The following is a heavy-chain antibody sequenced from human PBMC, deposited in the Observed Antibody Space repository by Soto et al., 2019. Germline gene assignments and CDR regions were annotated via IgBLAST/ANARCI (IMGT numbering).Heavy chain of an antibody. D-gene: IGHD3-3*01. Sequence: SETLSLTCTVSGGSISSDDYYWSWIRQPPGKGLEWIGYIYYSGSTYYNTSLKSRVIISLDTSRNQFSLKLRSETAADTAVYYCARRISIFGVVGFDYWGQGTLVTVSS. J-gene: IGHJ4*02. CDR3: ARRISIFGVVGFDY. V-gene: IGHV4-30-4*01. CDR2: IYYSGST. CDR1: GGSISSDDYY.